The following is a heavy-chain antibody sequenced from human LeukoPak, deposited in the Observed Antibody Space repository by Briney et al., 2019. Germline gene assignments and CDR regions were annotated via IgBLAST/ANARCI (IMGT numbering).Heavy chain of an antibody. CDR2: IIPILGIA. CDR1: GGTFSSYA. Sequence: ASVKVSCKASGGTFSSYAISWVRHAPGQGLEWMGRIIPILGIANYAQKFQGRVTITADKSTSAAYMELSSLRSEDTAVYYCARAKDAVAATGIDYWGQGTLVTVSS. J-gene: IGHJ4*02. D-gene: IGHD2-15*01. CDR3: ARAKDAVAATGIDY. V-gene: IGHV1-69*04.